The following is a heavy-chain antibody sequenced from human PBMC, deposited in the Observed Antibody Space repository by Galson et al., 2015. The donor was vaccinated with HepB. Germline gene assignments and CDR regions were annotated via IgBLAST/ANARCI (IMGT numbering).Heavy chain of an antibody. D-gene: IGHD2-2*01. J-gene: IGHJ2*01. V-gene: IGHV1-69*13. CDR2: IVPISGTA. CDR3: ARGFLGYCSRAGCLEPSWHFDL. Sequence: SVKVSCKASGVTFKNYAINWVRQAPGQGLEWMGGIVPISGTAEFAQKFQDRVTITGDESTNTAYMELSRLRPEDTAVYYCARGFLGYCSRAGCLEPSWHFDLWGRGTLVTVSS. CDR1: GVTFKNYA.